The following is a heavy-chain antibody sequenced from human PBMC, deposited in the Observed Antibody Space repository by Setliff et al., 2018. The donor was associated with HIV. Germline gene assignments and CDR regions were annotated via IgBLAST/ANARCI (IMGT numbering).Heavy chain of an antibody. Sequence: ASVKVSCKTSGYTFSDYDVAWVRQAPGQGLEWMGWITGYSGHTSYAQNFQGRVTMTTDTSTNTAYLELRGLRSDDTAIYYCAREHGTSWPYFDFWGQGTLVTVSS. V-gene: IGHV1-18*01. CDR1: GYTFSDYD. CDR2: ITGYSGHT. CDR3: AREHGTSWPYFDF. J-gene: IGHJ4*02.